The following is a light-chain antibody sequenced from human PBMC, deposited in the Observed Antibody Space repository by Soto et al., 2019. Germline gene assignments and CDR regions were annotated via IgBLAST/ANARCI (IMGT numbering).Light chain of an antibody. CDR3: QQYNIWPGT. V-gene: IGKV3-15*01. CDR1: QSVSSN. J-gene: IGKJ1*01. Sequence: EIVMTQSPATLSVSPGERATLSCRASQSVSSNLAWYQQKPGQAPRLLIYGASTRATGIPAKFSGSGSGTEFTLTISSLQSEDFALYYCQQYNIWPGTFGQGTKVEIK. CDR2: GAS.